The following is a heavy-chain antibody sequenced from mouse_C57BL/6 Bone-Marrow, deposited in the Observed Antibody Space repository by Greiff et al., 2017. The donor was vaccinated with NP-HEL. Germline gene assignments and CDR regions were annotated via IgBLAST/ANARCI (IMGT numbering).Heavy chain of an antibody. CDR2: IDPSDSYT. CDR3: ARWADYSNLAWFAY. J-gene: IGHJ3*01. V-gene: IGHV1-50*01. CDR1: GYTFTSYW. Sequence: QVPLQQPGAELVKPGASVKLSCKASGYTFTSYWMQWVKQRPGQGLEWIGEIDPSDSYTHYNQKFKGKATLTVDTSSSTAYMQLSSLTSEDSAVYYCARWADYSNLAWFAYWGQGTLVTVSA. D-gene: IGHD2-5*01.